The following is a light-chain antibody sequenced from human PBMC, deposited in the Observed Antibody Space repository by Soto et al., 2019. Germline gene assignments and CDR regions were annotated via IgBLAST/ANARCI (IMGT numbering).Light chain of an antibody. Sequence: EIVMTQSPATLSVSPGERATLSCRASQSVSNNLAWYQQQPGQAPRLLIYGVSTRATGIPARFSGSGSGTEFTLTISSLQSEDFAVYYCQHYNNRPLTFGGGTKVEIK. CDR1: QSVSNN. V-gene: IGKV3-15*01. J-gene: IGKJ4*01. CDR2: GVS. CDR3: QHYNNRPLT.